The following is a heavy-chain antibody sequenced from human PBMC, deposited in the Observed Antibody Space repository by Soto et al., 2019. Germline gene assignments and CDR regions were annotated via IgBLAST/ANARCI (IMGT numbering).Heavy chain of an antibody. J-gene: IGHJ2*01. CDR3: ARGPRTGYFDL. CDR2: INHSGST. D-gene: IGHD1-1*01. Sequence: SETLSLTCAVYGGSFSGYYWSWIRQPPGKGLEWIGEINHSGSTNYNPSLKSRVTISVDTSKNQFSLKLSSVTAADTAVYYCARGPRTGYFDLWGRGTLVTVSS. V-gene: IGHV4-34*01. CDR1: GGSFSGYY.